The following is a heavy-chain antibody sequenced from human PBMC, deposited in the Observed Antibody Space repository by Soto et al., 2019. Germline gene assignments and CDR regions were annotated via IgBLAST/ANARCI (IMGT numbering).Heavy chain of an antibody. J-gene: IGHJ4*02. D-gene: IGHD1-26*01. Sequence: SLSLTCDVYGGSFSDYIWTWIRQTPGKGLQWIGQINHSGSANYNPSLKSRVTISVHTSSSQFSLELSSVTAADTAVYYCARGLISGSHYSGGWYYFDSWGQGTQVTVSS. CDR1: GGSFSDYI. CDR2: INHSGSA. V-gene: IGHV4-34*01. CDR3: ARGLISGSHYSGGWYYFDS.